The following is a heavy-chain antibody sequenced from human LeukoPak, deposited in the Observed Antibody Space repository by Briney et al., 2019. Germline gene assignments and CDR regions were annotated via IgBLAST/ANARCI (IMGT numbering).Heavy chain of an antibody. Sequence: SVKVSCKAAGGTFSRYAIRWVRQAPGQGLEWMGRIIPILGIANYAQKFQGRVTITADKSTSTAYMELSSLRSEDTAVYYCARGGTIPVGVGYYYYGMDVWGKGTTVTVSS. V-gene: IGHV1-69*04. D-gene: IGHD2-2*01. CDR2: IIPILGIA. CDR3: ARGGTIPVGVGYYYYGMDV. CDR1: GGTFSRYA. J-gene: IGHJ6*04.